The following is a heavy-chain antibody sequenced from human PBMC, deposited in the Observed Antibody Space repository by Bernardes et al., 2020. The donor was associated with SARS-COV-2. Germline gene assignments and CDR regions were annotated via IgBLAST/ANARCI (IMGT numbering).Heavy chain of an antibody. CDR3: ARDRGYSLGSLSLDY. CDR2: IITIGEST. CDR1: GFTAITYG. J-gene: IGHJ4*02. D-gene: IGHD3-10*01. V-gene: IGHV3-21*01. Sequence: GSRRLSIAHSGFTAITYGMNWVRESPGKGLAWGSFIITIGESTYYADSVRGRFTISRDNAKDSLSLEMHSLRTEDTAVYYCARDRGYSLGSLSLDYWGQGTLITVSS.